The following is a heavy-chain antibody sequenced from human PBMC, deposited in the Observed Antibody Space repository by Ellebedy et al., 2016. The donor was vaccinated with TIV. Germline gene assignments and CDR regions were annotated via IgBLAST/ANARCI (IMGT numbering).Heavy chain of an antibody. V-gene: IGHV3-74*01. J-gene: IGHJ6*02. Sequence: GESLKISCAASGFTFSSYWMHWVRQAPGKGLVWVSRINSDGSSTSYADSVKGRFTISRDNAKNTLYLQMNSLRAEDTAVYYCARDHQLQRWLQLAIYYYYYGMGVWGQGTTVTVSS. CDR3: ARDHQLQRWLQLAIYYYYYGMGV. D-gene: IGHD5-24*01. CDR1: GFTFSSYW. CDR2: INSDGSST.